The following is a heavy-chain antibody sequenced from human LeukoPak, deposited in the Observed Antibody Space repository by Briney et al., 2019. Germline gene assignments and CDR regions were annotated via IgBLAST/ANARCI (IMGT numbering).Heavy chain of an antibody. V-gene: IGHV4-61*02. CDR2: INTNGGT. CDR1: GGSINSGSYY. Sequence: SETLSLTCTVSGGSINSGSYYWNWIRQPAGKGLEWIGRINTNGGTNYNPSLKSRVTISVDTSKNQFSLKLSSVTAADTAVYYCARDRPGFGEFSFDYWGQGTLVTVSS. D-gene: IGHD3-10*01. J-gene: IGHJ4*02. CDR3: ARDRPGFGEFSFDY.